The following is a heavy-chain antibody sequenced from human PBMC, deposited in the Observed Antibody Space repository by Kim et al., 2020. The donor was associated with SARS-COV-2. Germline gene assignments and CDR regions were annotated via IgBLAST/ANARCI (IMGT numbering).Heavy chain of an antibody. J-gene: IGHJ5*02. CDR1: GGSISSYY. D-gene: IGHD3-10*01. V-gene: IGHV4-59*01. CDR3: ALSLSPAGWFDP. Sequence: SETLSLTCSVSGGSISSYYWNWIRQTPGKGLEWIGHIHYSGSTYNNPSLNSRVTISIDTSKNNFSLKLSSVTAADTAVYYCALSLSPAGWFDPWGQGTLVTVSS. CDR2: IHYSGST.